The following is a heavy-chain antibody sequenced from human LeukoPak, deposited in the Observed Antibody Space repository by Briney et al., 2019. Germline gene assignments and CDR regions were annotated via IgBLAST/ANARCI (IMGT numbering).Heavy chain of an antibody. CDR1: GFSFSTYA. Sequence: GGSLRLSCAASGFSFSTYAMNWVRQAPGKGLEWVSSISSSRNYISYADSVKGRFTISRDNAKNSLFLQMNSLRAEDTAVYYCARDLVQLLHDAFDVWGQGTMVSVAS. V-gene: IGHV3-21*01. J-gene: IGHJ3*01. CDR2: ISSSRNYI. CDR3: ARDLVQLLHDAFDV. D-gene: IGHD6-13*01.